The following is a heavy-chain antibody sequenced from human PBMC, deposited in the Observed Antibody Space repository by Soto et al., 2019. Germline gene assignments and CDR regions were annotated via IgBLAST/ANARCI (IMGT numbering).Heavy chain of an antibody. D-gene: IGHD1-20*01. CDR1: VGSIISYY. CDR3: ARDSPPDPTTVTGNGMDV. J-gene: IGHJ6*02. V-gene: IGHV4-59*01. Sequence: PSKTLSLTCTFSVGSIISYYWSWIRQPPGKGLEWIGYIYYSGSTNYNPSLKSRVTISVDTSKNQFSLKLSSVTAADTAVYYCARDSPPDPTTVTGNGMDVWGQGTTVTVSS. CDR2: IYYSGST.